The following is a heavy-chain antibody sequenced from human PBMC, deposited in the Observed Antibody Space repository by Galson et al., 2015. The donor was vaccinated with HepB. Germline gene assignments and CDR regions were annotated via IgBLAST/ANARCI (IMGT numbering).Heavy chain of an antibody. Sequence: SLRLSCAASGFTFNNYWMSWIRQAPGKGLEWVANINQDDSEKYYVDSVKGRFTISRDNAKNSLYLQMNNLRAEDTAVYYCARDDSTGYYYFDYWGQGTLVTVSS. V-gene: IGHV3-7*01. CDR2: INQDDSEK. CDR3: ARDDSTGYYYFDY. D-gene: IGHD3-22*01. CDR1: GFTFNNYW. J-gene: IGHJ4*02.